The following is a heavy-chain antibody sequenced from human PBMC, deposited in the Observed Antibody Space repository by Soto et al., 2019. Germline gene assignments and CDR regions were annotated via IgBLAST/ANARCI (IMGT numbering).Heavy chain of an antibody. V-gene: IGHV4-34*01. D-gene: IGHD2-2*02. Sequence: SETLSLTCAVYGGSFSGYYWSWIRQPPGKGLEWIGEINHSGSTNYNPSLKSRVTISVDTSKNQFSLKLSSVTAADTAVYYCARGSDIVVVPAAIRGYYFDYWGQGTLVTVSS. CDR1: GGSFSGYY. CDR3: ARGSDIVVVPAAIRGYYFDY. CDR2: INHSGST. J-gene: IGHJ4*02.